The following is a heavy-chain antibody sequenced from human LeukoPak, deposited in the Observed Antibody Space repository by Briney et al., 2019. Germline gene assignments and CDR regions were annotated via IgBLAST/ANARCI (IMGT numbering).Heavy chain of an antibody. Sequence: GGSLRLSCAASGFTFSNYGMHWVRQAPGKGLEWVAVIWYDGSNKYYADSVKGRFTISRDNSKNTLNLQMNSLRAEDTAVYYCARGPYSSSWLDYWGQGTLVTVSS. CDR1: GFTFSNYG. J-gene: IGHJ4*02. V-gene: IGHV3-33*01. D-gene: IGHD6-13*01. CDR3: ARGPYSSSWLDY. CDR2: IWYDGSNK.